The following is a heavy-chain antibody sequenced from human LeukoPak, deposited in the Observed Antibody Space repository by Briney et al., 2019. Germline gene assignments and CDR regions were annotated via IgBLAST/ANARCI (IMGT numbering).Heavy chain of an antibody. CDR1: GYTFTSYG. V-gene: IGHV1-18*01. D-gene: IGHD3-3*01. CDR2: ISAYNGNT. J-gene: IGHJ4*02. CDR3: ARDGYYDFWSGYYGGLDY. Sequence: ASVKVSCKASGYTFTSYGISWVRQAPGQGLEWMGWISAYNGNTNYAQKLQGRATMTTDTSTSTAYMELRSLRSDDTAVYYCARDGYYDFWSGYYGGLDYWGQGTLVTVSS.